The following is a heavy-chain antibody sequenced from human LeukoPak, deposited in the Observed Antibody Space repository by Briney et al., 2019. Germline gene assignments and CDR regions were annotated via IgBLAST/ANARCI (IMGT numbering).Heavy chain of an antibody. Sequence: GGSLRLSCAASGFTFSSYWMSWVRQAPGKGLEWVANIKQDGSEKYYVDSVKGRFTISRDNAKSSLYLQMNNQRAEDTAVYFCARDKGTVIPRGYYYYMDVWGRGTTVTVSS. J-gene: IGHJ6*03. V-gene: IGHV3-7*01. CDR3: ARDKGTVIPRGYYYYMDV. D-gene: IGHD4-11*01. CDR1: GFTFSSYW. CDR2: IKQDGSEK.